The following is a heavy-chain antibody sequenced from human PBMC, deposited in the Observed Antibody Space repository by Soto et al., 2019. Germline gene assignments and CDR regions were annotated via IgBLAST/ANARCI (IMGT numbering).Heavy chain of an antibody. CDR3: ATITMVRGVKGSFDY. V-gene: IGHV3-33*01. D-gene: IGHD3-10*01. Sequence: GGSLRLSCAASGFTFSSYGMHWVRQAPGKGLEWVAVIWYDGSNKYYADSVKGRFTISRDNSKNTLYLQMNSLRAEDTAVYYCATITMVRGVKGSFDYWGQGTLVTVSS. CDR2: IWYDGSNK. CDR1: GFTFSSYG. J-gene: IGHJ4*02.